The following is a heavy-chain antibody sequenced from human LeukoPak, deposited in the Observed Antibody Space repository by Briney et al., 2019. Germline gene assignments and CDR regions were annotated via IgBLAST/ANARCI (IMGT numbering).Heavy chain of an antibody. J-gene: IGHJ6*02. D-gene: IGHD4-17*01. V-gene: IGHV3-33*01. CDR2: IWYDGSNK. Sequence: GRSLRLSCAAPGFTFSSYGMHWVRQAPGKGLEWVAVIWYDGSNKYYADSVKGRFTISRDNSKNTLYLQMNSLRAEDTAVYYCARETGYGDYITFYYYYYGMDVWGQGTTVTVSS. CDR1: GFTFSSYG. CDR3: ARETGYGDYITFYYYYYGMDV.